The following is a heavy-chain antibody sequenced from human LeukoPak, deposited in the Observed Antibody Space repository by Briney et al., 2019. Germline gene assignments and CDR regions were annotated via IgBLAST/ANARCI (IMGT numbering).Heavy chain of an antibody. V-gene: IGHV3-74*01. J-gene: IGHJ5*02. CDR1: GFGFSSHW. CDR3: ARDPSVNNAIGYNWFDH. D-gene: IGHD2/OR15-2a*01. Sequence: GESLRLSCAASGFGFSSHWMHWVRQAPGKGLVWVSRSNSDGSVRNYADSVEGRFIISRDNAKNTLYLQMYNLGVEDTAVYFCARDPSVNNAIGYNWFDHWGQGALVTVSS. CDR2: SNSDGSVR.